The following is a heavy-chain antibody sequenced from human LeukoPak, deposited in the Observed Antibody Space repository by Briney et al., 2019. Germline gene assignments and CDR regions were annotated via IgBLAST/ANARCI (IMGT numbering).Heavy chain of an antibody. Sequence: SETLSLTCTVSGGSISSGGYYWSWIRQPPGKGLEWIGYIYHSGSTYYNPSLKSRVAISVDRSKNQFSLKLSSVTAADTAVYYCARGSLYVGFDPWGQGTLVTVSS. CDR3: ARGSLYVGFDP. CDR1: GGSISSGGYY. J-gene: IGHJ5*02. V-gene: IGHV4-30-2*01. D-gene: IGHD4-23*01. CDR2: IYHSGST.